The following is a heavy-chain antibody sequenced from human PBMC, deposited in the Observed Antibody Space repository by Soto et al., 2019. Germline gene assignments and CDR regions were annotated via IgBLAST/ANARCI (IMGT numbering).Heavy chain of an antibody. CDR3: VIDRLIVAVSVGRMDV. Sequence: GASGKVSCKASGDTFIGYSISWVRQAPGQGLEWMGWVIPTQRTTKYAQRFQGRVTMSVDQFASTTYMELSNLRPEDTALYYCVIDRLIVAVSVGRMDVWGQGTTFTVSS. CDR2: VIPTQRTT. D-gene: IGHD6-19*01. V-gene: IGHV1-69*08. J-gene: IGHJ6*01. CDR1: GDTFIGYS.